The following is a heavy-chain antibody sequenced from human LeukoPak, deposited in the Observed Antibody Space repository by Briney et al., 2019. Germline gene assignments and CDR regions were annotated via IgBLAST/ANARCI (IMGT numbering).Heavy chain of an antibody. CDR2: ISSSSSYI. D-gene: IGHD3-10*02. J-gene: IGHJ4*02. CDR3: ARDLFGDHSNLFAY. CDR1: GFTFSSYS. V-gene: IGHV3-21*01. Sequence: PGGSLRLSCAASGFTFSSYSMNWVRQAPGKGLEWVSSISSSSSYIYYADSVKGRFTISRDNAKNSLYLQMNSLRAEDTAVYHCARDLFGDHSNLFAYWGQGTLVTVSS.